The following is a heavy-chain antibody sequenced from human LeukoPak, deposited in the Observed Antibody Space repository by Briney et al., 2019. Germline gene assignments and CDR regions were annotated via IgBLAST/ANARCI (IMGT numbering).Heavy chain of an antibody. Sequence: GGTLRLSCAASGLTLSSNVMTWVRQAPGKGLEWVSTISRGATYYPNSEKGLFIISRDNCKNTLYLQMNSLRAEDTAVYYCAKVFYDSSGKDAAFDIWGQGTMVTVST. CDR3: AKVFYDSSGKDAAFDI. CDR1: GLTLSSNV. D-gene: IGHD3-22*01. J-gene: IGHJ3*02. V-gene: IGHV3-23*01. CDR2: ISRGAT.